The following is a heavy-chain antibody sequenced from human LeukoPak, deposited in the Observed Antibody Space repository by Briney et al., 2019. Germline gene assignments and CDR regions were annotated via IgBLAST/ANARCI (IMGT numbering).Heavy chain of an antibody. Sequence: PSQTLSLTCTVSGGSISRGDYYWVWIRQHPEKGLEWVGYIYYTGSTSYNPSLKSRVTISIDRSQNQFSLRLSSVTAADTAVYYCARPLNAVHDASDVWGQGTMVTVSS. CDR2: IYYTGST. V-gene: IGHV4-31*03. J-gene: IGHJ3*01. D-gene: IGHD6-19*01. CDR3: ARPLNAVHDASDV. CDR1: GGSISRGDYY.